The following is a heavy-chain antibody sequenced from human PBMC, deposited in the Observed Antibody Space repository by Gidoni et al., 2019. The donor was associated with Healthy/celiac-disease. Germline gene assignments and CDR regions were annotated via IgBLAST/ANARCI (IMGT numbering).Heavy chain of an antibody. CDR3: AKVIAARLGDAFDI. CDR2: ISWNSGSI. V-gene: IGHV3-9*01. D-gene: IGHD6-6*01. J-gene: IGHJ3*02. CDR1: GFTFDDYA. Sequence: EVQLVESGGGLVQPGRSLRLSCAASGFTFDDYAMHWVRQAPGKGLEWVSGISWNSGSIGYADSVKGRFTISRDNAKNSLYLQMNSLRAEDTALYYCAKVIAARLGDAFDIWGQGTMVTVSS.